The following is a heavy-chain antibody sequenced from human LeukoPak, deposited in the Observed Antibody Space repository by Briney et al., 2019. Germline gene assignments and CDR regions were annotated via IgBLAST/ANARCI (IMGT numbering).Heavy chain of an antibody. Sequence: ASVKVSCKASGYTFTSYDINWVRQATGQGLEWVGWMNPNSGNTGYAQKFQGRVTITRNTAISTAYMELSSLRSEDTAVYYCARDLRTDSRNWAAFDYWGQGTLVTVS. J-gene: IGHJ4*02. CDR1: GYTFTSYD. V-gene: IGHV1-8*03. D-gene: IGHD6-13*01. CDR2: MNPNSGNT. CDR3: ARDLRTDSRNWAAFDY.